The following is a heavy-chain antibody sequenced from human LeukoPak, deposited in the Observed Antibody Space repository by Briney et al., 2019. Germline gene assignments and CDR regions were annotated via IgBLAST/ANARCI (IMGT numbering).Heavy chain of an antibody. D-gene: IGHD3-22*01. CDR3: ARGRPSLGSSGYYAPYFDY. Sequence: PSETLSLTCAVSGGSISSGGYSWSWIRQPPGKGLEWIGYIYHSGSTYYNPSLKSRVTISVDRSKNQFSPKLSSVTAADTAVYYCARGRPSLGSSGYYAPYFDYWGQGTLVTVSS. CDR1: GGSISSGGYS. J-gene: IGHJ4*02. V-gene: IGHV4-30-2*01. CDR2: IYHSGST.